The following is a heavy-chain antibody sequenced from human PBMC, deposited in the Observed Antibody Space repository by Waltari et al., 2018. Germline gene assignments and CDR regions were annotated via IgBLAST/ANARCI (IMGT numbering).Heavy chain of an antibody. CDR1: GGTFSSYA. CDR2: IIPIFGTA. J-gene: IGHJ4*02. V-gene: IGHV1-69*08. CDR3: ARDITFGGVIVRTVGDY. Sequence: QVQLVQSGAEVKKPGSSVKVSCKASGGTFSSYAISWVRQAPGQGLEWMGRIIPIFGTANYEQKFQGRVTITADKSTSTAYRELSSLRSEDTAVYYCARDITFGGVIVRTVGDYWGQGTLVTVSS. D-gene: IGHD3-16*02.